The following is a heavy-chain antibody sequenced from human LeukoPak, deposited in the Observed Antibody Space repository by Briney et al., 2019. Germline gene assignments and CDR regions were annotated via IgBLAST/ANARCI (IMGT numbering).Heavy chain of an antibody. Sequence: GGSLRLSCAASGFTFSSYAMNWVRQAPGKGLEWVSAISGSGGSTYYADSVKGRFTISRDNSKNTLYLQMSSLRAEDTAVYYCAKALYGSGSYYNSPFDYWGQGTLVTVSS. CDR1: GFTFSSYA. D-gene: IGHD3-10*01. CDR2: ISGSGGST. CDR3: AKALYGSGSYYNSPFDY. V-gene: IGHV3-23*01. J-gene: IGHJ4*02.